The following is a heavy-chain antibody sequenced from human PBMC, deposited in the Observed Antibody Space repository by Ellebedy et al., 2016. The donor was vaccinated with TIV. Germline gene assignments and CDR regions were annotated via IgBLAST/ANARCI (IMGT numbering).Heavy chain of an antibody. CDR3: AKGPLGGWYDHFYFYMDL. CDR2: ITWKSGNV. J-gene: IGHJ6*03. Sequence: SLKISCAASGFTFGDYAMHWVRQAPGKGLEWVSGITWKSGNVGYADSVKGRFTISRDNAKKSLYLQMSGLTADDTSVYFCAKGPLGGWYDHFYFYMDLWGKGTTVTVS. CDR1: GFTFGDYA. D-gene: IGHD6-19*01. V-gene: IGHV3-9*01.